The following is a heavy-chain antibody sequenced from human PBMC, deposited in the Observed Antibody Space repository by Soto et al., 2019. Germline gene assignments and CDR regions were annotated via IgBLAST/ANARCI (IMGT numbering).Heavy chain of an antibody. CDR2: IYYSGST. D-gene: IGHD6-13*01. V-gene: IGHV4-30-4*01. CDR3: ARGIAAAGTGWFDP. Sequence: LSLTCTVSGGSISSGDYYWSWIRQPPGKGLEWIGYIYYSGSTYYNPSLKSRVTISVDTSKNQFSLKLSSVTAADTAVYYCARGIAAAGTGWFDPWGQGTLVTVSS. CDR1: GGSISSGDYY. J-gene: IGHJ5*02.